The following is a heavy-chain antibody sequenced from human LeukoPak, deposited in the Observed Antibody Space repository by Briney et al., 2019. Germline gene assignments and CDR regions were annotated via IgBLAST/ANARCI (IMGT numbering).Heavy chain of an antibody. D-gene: IGHD2-15*01. V-gene: IGHV3-48*01. CDR1: GFTFSSYA. J-gene: IGHJ4*02. CDR3: ARAAKGPDY. Sequence: GRSLRLSCAASGFTFSSYAMHWVRQAPGKGLEWVSYISSSSSTIYYADSVKGRFTISRDNAKNSLYLQMNSLRAEDTAVYYCARAAKGPDYWGQGTLVTVSS. CDR2: ISSSSSTI.